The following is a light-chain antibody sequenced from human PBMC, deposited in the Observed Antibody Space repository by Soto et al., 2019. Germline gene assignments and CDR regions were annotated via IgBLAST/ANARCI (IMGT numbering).Light chain of an antibody. CDR2: LNSDGSH. CDR1: SGHSSYA. Sequence: QPVLTQSPSATASQGASVKLTCTLSSGHSSYAIAWHQQQPEKGPRYLMKLNSDGSHSKGDGIPDRFSGSSSGAERYLTISSLQSDDETDYYCQTWGTGIQVFGRGTKLTVL. V-gene: IGLV4-69*01. J-gene: IGLJ2*01. CDR3: QTWGTGIQV.